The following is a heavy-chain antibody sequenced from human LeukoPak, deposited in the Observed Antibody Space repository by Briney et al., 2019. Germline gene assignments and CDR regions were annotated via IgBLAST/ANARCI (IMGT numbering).Heavy chain of an antibody. V-gene: IGHV4-59*12. Sequence: SSETLSLTRTVSGGSITNSYWNWIRQSPGKGLEWIGYINYSGSTNYNPSLKSRVTISVDTSKNQFSLKLSSVTAADTAVYYCARVSGSGTSLHWFDPWGQGTLVTVSS. D-gene: IGHD3/OR15-3a*01. CDR1: GGSITNSY. CDR3: ARVSGSGTSLHWFDP. CDR2: INYSGST. J-gene: IGHJ5*02.